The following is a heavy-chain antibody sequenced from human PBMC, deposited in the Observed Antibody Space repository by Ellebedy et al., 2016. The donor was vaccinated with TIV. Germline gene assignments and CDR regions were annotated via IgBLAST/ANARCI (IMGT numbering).Heavy chain of an antibody. CDR2: ISSTVST. D-gene: IGHD4-17*01. CDR3: ARYDSSDKRTIDY. CDR1: GDSINSVDYY. V-gene: IGHV4-31*03. Sequence: SETLSLXCTVSGDSINSVDYYWSWIRQQPGKGLEWIGHISSTVSTVYNPSLRSRLTISSDTSKRHLSLKLTSVTAADTAVYYCARYDSSDKRTIDYWGQGTLVTVSS. J-gene: IGHJ4*02.